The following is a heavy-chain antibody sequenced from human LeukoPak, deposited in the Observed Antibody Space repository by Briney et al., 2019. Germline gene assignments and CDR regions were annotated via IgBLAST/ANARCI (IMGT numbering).Heavy chain of an antibody. CDR3: ARKGQWLVDYGMDV. CDR1: GFTFSSYG. D-gene: IGHD6-19*01. Sequence: QSGGSLRLSCAASGFTFSSYGMHWVRQAPGKGLEWVAVIWYDGSNKYYADSVKGRFTISRDNSKYTLYLQMNSLRAEDTAVYYCARKGQWLVDYGMDVWGQGTTVTVSS. CDR2: IWYDGSNK. J-gene: IGHJ6*02. V-gene: IGHV3-33*01.